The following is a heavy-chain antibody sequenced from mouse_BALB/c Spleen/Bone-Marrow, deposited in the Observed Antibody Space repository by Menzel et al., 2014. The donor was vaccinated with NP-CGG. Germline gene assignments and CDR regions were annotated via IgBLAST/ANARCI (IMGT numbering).Heavy chain of an antibody. CDR2: IIPSNGRT. J-gene: IGHJ1*01. CDR3: ARWLLQYFDV. Sequence: QVQLQQSGAELVKPGASVKLSCKSSGYTFTSYWKHWVKQRPGQGLEWIGEIIPSNGRTNYNEKFKSKATLTVDKSSNTAYMQLSSLTSEDSAVYYCARWLLQYFDVWGAGTTVTVSS. CDR1: GYTFTSYW. D-gene: IGHD2-3*01. V-gene: IGHV1S81*02.